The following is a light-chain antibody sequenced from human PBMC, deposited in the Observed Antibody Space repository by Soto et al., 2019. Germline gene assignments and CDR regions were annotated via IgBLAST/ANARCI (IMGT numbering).Light chain of an antibody. J-gene: IGLJ3*02. V-gene: IGLV1-44*01. Sequence: QSVLTQPPSASGTPGQRVTISCSGSSSNIGSNTVNWYQQLPGTAPKLLIYSNNQRPSGVPDRFSGSKSGTSASLAISGHVSRDEAAYYCAAWDESVNGLGVFGGGTKLTVL. CDR1: SSNIGSNT. CDR2: SNN. CDR3: AAWDESVNGLGV.